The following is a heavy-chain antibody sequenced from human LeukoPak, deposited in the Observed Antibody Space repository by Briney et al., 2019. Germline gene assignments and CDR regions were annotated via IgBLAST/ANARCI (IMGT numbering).Heavy chain of an antibody. CDR1: GFTFSRYS. V-gene: IGHV3-48*02. CDR3: AREDGGKADI. CDR2: ISSSNNTI. J-gene: IGHJ3*02. D-gene: IGHD4-23*01. Sequence: GGSLRLSCAASGFTFSRYSMNWVREAPGKGLEWVSYISSSNNTIDYADSVKGRFSISRDNAKNSLYLQMKSLRDEDTAVYYCAREDGGKADIWGQGTMVTVSS.